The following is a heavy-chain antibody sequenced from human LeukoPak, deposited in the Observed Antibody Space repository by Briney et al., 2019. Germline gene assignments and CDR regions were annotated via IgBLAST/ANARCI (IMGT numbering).Heavy chain of an antibody. D-gene: IGHD3-10*01. V-gene: IGHV1-8*01. CDR1: GYTFTSYD. CDR3: ARASYGSGSYYNLPYYYYGMDV. J-gene: IGHJ6*02. Sequence: ASVKVSCKASGYTFTSYDINWVRQATGQGLEWMGWMNPNSGNTGYAQKFQGRVTMTRNTSISTAYMELSSLRSEDTAVYYCARASYGSGSYYNLPYYYYGMDVWGQGTTVTVSS. CDR2: MNPNSGNT.